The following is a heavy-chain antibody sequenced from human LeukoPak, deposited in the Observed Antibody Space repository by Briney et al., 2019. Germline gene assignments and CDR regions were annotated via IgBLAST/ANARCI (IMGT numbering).Heavy chain of an antibody. V-gene: IGHV3-7*01. D-gene: IGHD6-13*01. CDR1: GFTFSSYW. CDR3: ARVDRPRIAAEVDY. CDR2: IKQDGSEK. Sequence: PGGSLRLSCAASGFTFSSYWMSWVRQAPGKGLEWVANIKQDGSEKYYVDSVKGRFTISRDNAKNSLYLQMNSLRAEDTAVYYCARVDRPRIAAEVDYWGQGTLVTVSS. J-gene: IGHJ4*02.